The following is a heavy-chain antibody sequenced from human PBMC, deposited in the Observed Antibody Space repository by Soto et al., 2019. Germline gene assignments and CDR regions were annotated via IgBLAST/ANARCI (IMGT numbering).Heavy chain of an antibody. CDR1: GFTVSSNY. Sequence: GGSLRLSCAASGFTVSSNYMSWVRQAPGKGLEWVSVIYSGGSTYYADSVKGRFTISRDNSKNTLYLQMNSLRAEDTAVYYCARDIVVVPAAAPNHYYYYGMDVWGKGTTVTVSS. CDR2: IYSGGST. D-gene: IGHD2-2*01. V-gene: IGHV3-53*01. J-gene: IGHJ6*04. CDR3: ARDIVVVPAAAPNHYYYYGMDV.